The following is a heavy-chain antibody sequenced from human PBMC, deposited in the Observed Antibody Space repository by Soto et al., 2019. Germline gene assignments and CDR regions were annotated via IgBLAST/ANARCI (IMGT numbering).Heavy chain of an antibody. Sequence: QVQLQESGPALVKPSEPLSLTCTVSAGSISSYYWSWIRQPPGKGLEWIGYIYYSGSTNYNPSLKRRATISVDTSKNQCSLKLSSVTAADTAVYYCASARWSEPYFDYWGQGTLVTVSS. D-gene: IGHD2-15*01. J-gene: IGHJ4*02. V-gene: IGHV4-59*01. CDR2: IYYSGST. CDR1: AGSISSYY. CDR3: ASARWSEPYFDY.